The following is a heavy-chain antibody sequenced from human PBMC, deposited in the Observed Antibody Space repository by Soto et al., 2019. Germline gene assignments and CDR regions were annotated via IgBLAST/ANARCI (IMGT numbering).Heavy chain of an antibody. V-gene: IGHV1-69*13. CDR2: IIPIFGTA. J-gene: IGHJ6*02. CDR3: ARDSRLQGYYYYYGMDV. D-gene: IGHD6-25*01. CDR1: GGTFSSYS. Sequence: SVKVSCKASGGTFSSYSISWVRQAPGQGLEWMGGIIPIFGTANYAQKFQGRVTITADESTSTAYMELSSLRSEDTAVYYCARDSRLQGYYYYYGMDVWGQGTTVTVSS.